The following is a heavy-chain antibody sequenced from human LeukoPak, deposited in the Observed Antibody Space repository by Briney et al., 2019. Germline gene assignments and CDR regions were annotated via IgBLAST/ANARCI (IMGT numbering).Heavy chain of an antibody. CDR2: ITGGGTTT. D-gene: IGHD4-17*01. CDR1: GFTFSNFA. CDR3: ARDQNGDYIGAFEF. Sequence: GGSLRLSCVASGFTFSNFAVMWVRQAPRQGLEFVAAITGGGTTTRYGDSVKGRFTISRDNSKDTLFLRMRSLRVEDTAQYFCARDQNGDYIGAFEFWGHGTGVTVSS. J-gene: IGHJ3*01. V-gene: IGHV3-23*01.